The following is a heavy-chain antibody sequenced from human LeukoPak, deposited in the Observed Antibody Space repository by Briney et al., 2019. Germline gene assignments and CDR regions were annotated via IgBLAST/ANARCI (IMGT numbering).Heavy chain of an antibody. CDR3: ARASLYGSGSYYSDY. Sequence: GGSLRLSCAVSGFTFSSYAMSWVRQAPGKGLEWVAAISGSGGGTDYADSVKGRFTISRDNSKNTLYLQMNSLRAEDTAVYYCARASLYGSGSYYSDYWGQGTLVTVSS. CDR1: GFTFSSYA. J-gene: IGHJ4*02. V-gene: IGHV3-23*01. CDR2: ISGSGGGT. D-gene: IGHD3-10*01.